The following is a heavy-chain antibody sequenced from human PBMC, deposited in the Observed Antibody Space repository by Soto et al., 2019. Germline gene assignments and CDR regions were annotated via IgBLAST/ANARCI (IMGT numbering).Heavy chain of an antibody. CDR3: ARDPGIQLWSTVYYYGMDV. CDR1: GYTFTSYG. Sequence: ASVKVSCKASGYTFTSYGISWVRQAPGQGLEWTGWISAYNGNTNYAQKLQGRVTMTTDTSTSTAYMELRSLRSDDTAVYYCARDPGIQLWSTVYYYGMDVWGQGTTVTVSS. CDR2: ISAYNGNT. D-gene: IGHD5-18*01. J-gene: IGHJ6*02. V-gene: IGHV1-18*01.